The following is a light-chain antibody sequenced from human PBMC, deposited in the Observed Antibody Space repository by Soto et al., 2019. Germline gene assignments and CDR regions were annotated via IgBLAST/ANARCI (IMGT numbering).Light chain of an antibody. CDR1: QSISNY. Sequence: DIQMTQSPSSLSASVGDRVTITCRASQSISNYLHWHQQKPGEAPKHLVYAASSLQSGVPSRFSGSGSGTDFTLTISSLQPEDFATYYCQQSYSTPFPFGLGTKLEIK. V-gene: IGKV1-39*01. J-gene: IGKJ2*01. CDR2: AAS. CDR3: QQSYSTPFP.